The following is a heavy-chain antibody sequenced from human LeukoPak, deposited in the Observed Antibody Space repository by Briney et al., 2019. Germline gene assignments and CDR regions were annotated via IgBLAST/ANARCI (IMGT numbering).Heavy chain of an antibody. Sequence: PGRSLRLSCAASGFTFSSYAMHWVRQAPGKELEWVTFISYDGSNKYYADSVKGRFTISRDNSKNTLYLQMNSLRAEDTALYYCASGYIFGVDRGAFENWGQGTMVTVSS. CDR2: ISYDGSNK. V-gene: IGHV3-30-3*01. CDR1: GFTFSSYA. CDR3: ASGYIFGVDRGAFEN. D-gene: IGHD5-18*01. J-gene: IGHJ3*02.